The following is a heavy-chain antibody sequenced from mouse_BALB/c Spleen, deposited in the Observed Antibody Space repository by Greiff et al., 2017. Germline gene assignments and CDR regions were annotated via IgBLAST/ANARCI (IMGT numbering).Heavy chain of an antibody. CDR3: ANYYGSSYGYFDY. CDR1: GYSITSGYY. D-gene: IGHD1-1*01. J-gene: IGHJ2*01. V-gene: IGHV3-6*02. CDR2: ISYDGSN. Sequence: DVQLQESGPGLVKPSQSLSLTCSVTGYSITSGYYWNWIRQFPGNKLEWMGYISYDGSNNYNPSLKNRISITRDTSKNQFFLKLNSVTTEDTATYYCANYYGSSYGYFDYWGQGTTLTVSS.